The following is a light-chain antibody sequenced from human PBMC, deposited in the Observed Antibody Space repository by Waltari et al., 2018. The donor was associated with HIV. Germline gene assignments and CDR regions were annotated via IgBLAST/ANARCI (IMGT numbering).Light chain of an antibody. Sequence: EIVMTQSPATLSVSPGESITLSCRASQSVTSDLAWYQQKPGQALRLLIYGASTRATGIPARFSGSGSGTEFTLTISSLQSEDFAVYHCQQYNSWPLTFGGGTKVEIK. V-gene: IGKV3-15*01. CDR1: QSVTSD. CDR2: GAS. CDR3: QQYNSWPLT. J-gene: IGKJ4*01.